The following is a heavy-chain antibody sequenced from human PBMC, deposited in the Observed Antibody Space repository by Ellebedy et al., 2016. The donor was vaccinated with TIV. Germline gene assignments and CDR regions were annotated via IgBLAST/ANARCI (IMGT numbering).Heavy chain of an antibody. Sequence: PSETLSLTCAVSGGSITSNSDYWGWVRQPPGKGLEWIATVHYSGRTYYNPSVKSRVTISIDTSNNEFSVKLRSVSATDTAVYHCARQVSNYGGNWKYFDYWGLGTLVIVSS. J-gene: IGHJ4*02. V-gene: IGHV4-39*01. CDR1: GGSITSNSDY. D-gene: IGHD4-23*01. CDR2: VHYSGRT. CDR3: ARQVSNYGGNWKYFDY.